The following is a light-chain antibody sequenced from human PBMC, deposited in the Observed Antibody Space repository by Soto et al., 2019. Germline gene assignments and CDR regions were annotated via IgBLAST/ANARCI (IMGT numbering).Light chain of an antibody. Sequence: DIVLTQSPDTLSLFPGERATLSCRASQSVSSTYLAWYQQKPGQAPRPLISAASSRAPGTPDSVSGSGSGTDCTITISRLEPEDFAVYCCQQYGSSRWTFGQGTKVEIK. CDR2: AAS. V-gene: IGKV3-20*01. J-gene: IGKJ1*01. CDR1: QSVSSTY. CDR3: QQYGSSRWT.